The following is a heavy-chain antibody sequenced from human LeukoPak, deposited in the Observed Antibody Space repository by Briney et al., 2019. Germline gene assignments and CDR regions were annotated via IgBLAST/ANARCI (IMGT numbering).Heavy chain of an antibody. CDR2: IYHSGST. V-gene: IGHV4-39*07. Sequence: SETLSLTCTVSGGSISSSGYYWGWIRQPPGKGLEWIGEIYHSGSTNYNPSLKSRVTISVDKSKNQFSLKLSSVTAADTAVYYCARAGVGATNAFDIWGQGTMVTVSS. CDR1: GGSISSSGYY. D-gene: IGHD1-26*01. CDR3: ARAGVGATNAFDI. J-gene: IGHJ3*02.